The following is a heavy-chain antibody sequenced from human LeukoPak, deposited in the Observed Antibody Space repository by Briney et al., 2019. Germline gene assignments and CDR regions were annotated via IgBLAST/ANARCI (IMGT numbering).Heavy chain of an antibody. J-gene: IGHJ3*02. CDR2: INPGGGST. D-gene: IGHD6-19*01. CDR3: ARESRQWLGSDAFDI. V-gene: IGHV1-46*01. CDR1: GYTFTSYY. Sequence: ASVKVSCKASGYTFTSYYMHWVRQAPGQGLEWMGIINPGGGSTSYAQKFQGRVTMTRDTSISTAYMELSRLRSDDTAVYYCARESRQWLGSDAFDIWGQGTMVTVSS.